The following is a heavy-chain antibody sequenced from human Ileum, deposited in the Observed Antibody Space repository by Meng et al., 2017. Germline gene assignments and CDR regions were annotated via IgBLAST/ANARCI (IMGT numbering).Heavy chain of an antibody. D-gene: IGHD6-6*01. Sequence: QLLPLVDGVVEHPETPPLTSAANGGSFIGCCGDWFRQPPGKGLEWIGEISHSGSTHYNPSLKIRLTISVDTSNPHFSLKLIPVTAADTAVYYCARGGVAARLGTWGQGALVTVSS. CDR1: GGSFIGCC. J-gene: IGHJ4*02. CDR3: ARGGVAARLGT. CDR2: ISHSGST. V-gene: IGHV4-34*02.